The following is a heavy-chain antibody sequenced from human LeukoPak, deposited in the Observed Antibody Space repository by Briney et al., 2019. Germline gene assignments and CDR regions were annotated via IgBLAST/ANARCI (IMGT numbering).Heavy chain of an antibody. J-gene: IGHJ6*04. CDR2: MNQDGSEK. CDR3: AELGITMIGGV. V-gene: IGHV3-7*01. Sequence: GGSLRLSCAASGFIFNNYWMTWVRQAPGKGLGWVASMNQDGSEKYYVDSVKGRFTISRDNAKNSLYLQMNSLRAEDTAVYYCAELGITMIGGVWGKGTTVTISS. D-gene: IGHD3-10*02. CDR1: GFIFNNYW.